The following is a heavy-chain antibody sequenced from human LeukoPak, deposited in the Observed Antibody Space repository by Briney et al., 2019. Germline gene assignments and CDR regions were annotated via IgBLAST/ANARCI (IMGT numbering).Heavy chain of an antibody. Sequence: PGRSLRLSCAASGFNFSSFVMHWVRQAPGKGLEWVAVIWYDGSNKYYADSVKGRFTISRDNSKNTLYLQMNSLRAEDTAVYYCARAFSTVTSNWFDPWGQGTLVTVSS. D-gene: IGHD4-17*01. CDR3: ARAFSTVTSNWFDP. CDR2: IWYDGSNK. V-gene: IGHV3-33*01. J-gene: IGHJ5*02. CDR1: GFNFSSFV.